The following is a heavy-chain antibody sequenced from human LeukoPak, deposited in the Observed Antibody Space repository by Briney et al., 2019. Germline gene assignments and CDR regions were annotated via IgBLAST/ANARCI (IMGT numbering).Heavy chain of an antibody. Sequence: ASVEVSCKASGYTFTSYDINWVRQATGQGLEWMGWMNPNSGNTGYAQTFQGRVTMTRNTSISTAYMELSSLRSEDTAVYYCARGANMDTAMVYWGQGTLVTVSS. CDR1: GYTFTSYD. J-gene: IGHJ4*02. V-gene: IGHV1-8*01. D-gene: IGHD5-18*01. CDR3: ARGANMDTAMVY. CDR2: MNPNSGNT.